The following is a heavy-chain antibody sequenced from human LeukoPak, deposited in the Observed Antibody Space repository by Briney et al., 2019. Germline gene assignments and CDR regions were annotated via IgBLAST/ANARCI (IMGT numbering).Heavy chain of an antibody. D-gene: IGHD3-22*01. J-gene: IGHJ4*02. CDR1: GGTFSSYA. V-gene: IGHV1-69*04. Sequence: ASVKVSCKASGGTFSSYAISWVRQAPGQGLEWMGRIIPILGIANYAQKFQGRATITADKSTSTAYMELSSLRSEDTAVYYCARDPVYYDSSGTHYFDYWGQGTLVTVSS. CDR2: IIPILGIA. CDR3: ARDPVYYDSSGTHYFDY.